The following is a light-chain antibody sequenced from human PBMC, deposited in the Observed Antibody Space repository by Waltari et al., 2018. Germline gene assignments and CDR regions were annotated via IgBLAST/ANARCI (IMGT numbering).Light chain of an antibody. CDR1: QSLISTSNNKNF. CDR3: QQYYTMPVT. J-gene: IGKJ4*01. Sequence: DIVMTQSPESLAVSLGVRATITCKSSQSLISTSNNKNFLAWYQVKLGQPPKLLFYWSFTRQSGVPDRFSGSGSGTDFTLTISSLQAEDVAIYYCQQYYTMPVTFGGGTKVEIK. CDR2: WSF. V-gene: IGKV4-1*01.